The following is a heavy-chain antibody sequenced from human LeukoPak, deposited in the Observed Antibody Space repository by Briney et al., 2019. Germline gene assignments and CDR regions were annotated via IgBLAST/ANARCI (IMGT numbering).Heavy chain of an antibody. D-gene: IGHD6-19*01. Sequence: VASVKVSCKASGYTFTSYGISWVRQAPGKGLEWMGWISAYNGNTNYAQKLQGRVTMTTDTSTSTAYMELRSLRSDDTAVYYCASLGEQWLEGLNAFDIWGQGTMVTVSS. J-gene: IGHJ3*02. CDR2: ISAYNGNT. V-gene: IGHV1-18*01. CDR3: ASLGEQWLEGLNAFDI. CDR1: GYTFTSYG.